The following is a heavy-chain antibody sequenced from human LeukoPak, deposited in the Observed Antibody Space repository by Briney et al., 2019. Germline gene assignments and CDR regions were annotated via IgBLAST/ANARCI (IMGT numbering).Heavy chain of an antibody. D-gene: IGHD1-26*01. Sequence: ASVTVSCKSSGYAXTTYYMHWVRQAPGQGLEWMGIINPSGGSPTYAQKFQGRVTMTRDTSTNTIYMELSSLRSEDTAVYYCARDSGSHSFDYWGQGTLVTVSS. J-gene: IGHJ4*02. CDR1: GYAXTTYY. CDR2: INPSGGSP. V-gene: IGHV1-46*01. CDR3: ARDSGSHSFDY.